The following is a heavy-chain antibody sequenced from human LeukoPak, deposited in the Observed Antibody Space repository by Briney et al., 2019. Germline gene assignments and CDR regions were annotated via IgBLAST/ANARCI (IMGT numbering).Heavy chain of an antibody. Sequence: PGESLKISCKGSGYSFTSYWIGWVRQMPGKGLEWMGIIYPGDSDTRYSPSFQGQVTISADKSISTAYLQWSSLKASDTAMYYCARHDGITMVRGVITFNYFDYWGQGTLVTVSS. J-gene: IGHJ4*02. CDR3: ARHDGITMVRGVITFNYFDY. D-gene: IGHD3-10*01. CDR2: IYPGDSDT. CDR1: GYSFTSYW. V-gene: IGHV5-51*01.